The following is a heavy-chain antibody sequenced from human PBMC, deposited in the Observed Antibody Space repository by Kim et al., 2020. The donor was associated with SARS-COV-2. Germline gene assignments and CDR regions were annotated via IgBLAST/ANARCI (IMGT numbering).Heavy chain of an antibody. D-gene: IGHD3-16*01. Sequence: GGSLRLSCAASGFTFSNSSMRWVRQAPGKGLEWVARITCETGNRYTDYAAPGRVSITSYRAKTTNYLQLQMMSAKTKATYYCASTPSLRVYYYYDM. CDR2: ITCETGNRYT. J-gene: IGHJ6*03. CDR3: TPSLRVYYYYDM. V-gene: IGHV3-30*04. CDR1: GFTFSNSS.